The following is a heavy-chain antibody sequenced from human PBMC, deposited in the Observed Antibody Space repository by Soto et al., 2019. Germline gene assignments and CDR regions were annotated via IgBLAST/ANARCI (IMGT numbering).Heavy chain of an antibody. V-gene: IGHV3-33*01. J-gene: IGHJ4*02. Sequence: GGSLRLSCAASGFTFSSYGMHWVRQAPGKGLEWGAVIWYDGSNKYYADSVKGRFTISRDNSKNTLYLQMNSLRAEDTAVYYCARAYYGSGKFPDYWGQGTLVTVSS. CDR3: ARAYYGSGKFPDY. CDR1: GFTFSSYG. CDR2: IWYDGSNK. D-gene: IGHD3-10*01.